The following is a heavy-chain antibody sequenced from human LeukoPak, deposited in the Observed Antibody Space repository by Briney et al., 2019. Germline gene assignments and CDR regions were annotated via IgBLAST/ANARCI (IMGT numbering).Heavy chain of an antibody. Sequence: ASVKVSCKASGYTFTSYGISWVRQAPGQGLEWMGWISAYNGNTNYAQKLQGRVTMTTDTSTSTAYMELRSLRSDDTAVYYCARVYDYDILTGYLNDYWGQGTLVTVSS. V-gene: IGHV1-18*01. CDR3: ARVYDYDILTGYLNDY. D-gene: IGHD3-9*01. CDR2: ISAYNGNT. J-gene: IGHJ4*02. CDR1: GYTFTSYG.